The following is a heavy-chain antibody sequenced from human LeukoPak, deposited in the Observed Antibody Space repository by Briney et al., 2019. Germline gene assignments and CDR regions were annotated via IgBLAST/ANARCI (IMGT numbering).Heavy chain of an antibody. CDR1: GGSVSSGSCY. J-gene: IGHJ5*02. CDR3: ARDGRLGYCSSTSCYEGFDP. D-gene: IGHD2-2*01. V-gene: IGHV4-61*01. Sequence: SETLSLTCTVSGGSVSSGSCYWSWIRQPPGKGXXXXXXXYYSGSTNYNPSLKSRVTISVDTSKNQFSLKLSSVTAADTAVYYCARDGRLGYCSSTSCYEGFDPWGQGTLVTVSS. CDR2: XYYSGST.